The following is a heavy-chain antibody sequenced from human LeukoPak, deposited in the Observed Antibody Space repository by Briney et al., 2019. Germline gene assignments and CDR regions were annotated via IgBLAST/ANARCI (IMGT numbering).Heavy chain of an antibody. Sequence: PGGSLRLSCAASGFTFSNAWMSWVRQAPGKGLEWVGRIKSKTDGGTTDYAAPVKGRFTISRDDSKNTLYLQMNSLKTEDTAVYYCTTDRDFDWSYYYYGMDVWGQGTTVTVSS. J-gene: IGHJ6*02. CDR3: TTDRDFDWSYYYYGMDV. D-gene: IGHD3-9*01. V-gene: IGHV3-15*01. CDR1: GFTFSNAW. CDR2: IKSKTDGGTT.